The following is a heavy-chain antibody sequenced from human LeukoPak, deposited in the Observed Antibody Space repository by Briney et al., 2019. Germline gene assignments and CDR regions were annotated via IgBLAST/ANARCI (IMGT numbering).Heavy chain of an antibody. V-gene: IGHV4-38-2*02. J-gene: IGHJ3*02. Sequence: SETLSLTCTVSGYSISSGYYWGWIRQPPGKGLEWIGSIYHSGSTYYNPSLKSRVTISVDTSKNQFSLKLSSVTAADTAVYYCARGSWIQLWLPTRDAFDIWGQGTMVTVSS. D-gene: IGHD5-18*01. CDR2: IYHSGST. CDR3: ARGSWIQLWLPTRDAFDI. CDR1: GYSISSGYY.